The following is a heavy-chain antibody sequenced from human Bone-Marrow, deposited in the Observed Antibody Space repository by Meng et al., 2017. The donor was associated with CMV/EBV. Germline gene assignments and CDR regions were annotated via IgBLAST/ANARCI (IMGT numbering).Heavy chain of an antibody. D-gene: IGHD6-13*01. CDR3: TRGLGDSSWYDQGDD. Sequence: ASVKVSCKTSGYTFTSFDINWVRQATGQGLEWMGWMNPNSGITGYAQKFQGRVTMTRNTSISTAYMELSSLRSEDTAVYYCTRGLGDSSWYDQGDDWGQGTLVTISS. CDR1: GYTFTSFD. V-gene: IGHV1-8*01. CDR2: MNPNSGIT. J-gene: IGHJ4*02.